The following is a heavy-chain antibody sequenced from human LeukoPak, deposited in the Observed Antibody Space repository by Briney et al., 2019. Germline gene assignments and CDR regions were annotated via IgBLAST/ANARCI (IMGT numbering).Heavy chain of an antibody. V-gene: IGHV4-39*07. CDR2: IYYSGNT. D-gene: IGHD3-3*01. Sequence: SETLSLTCTVSGSSVSSDTHYWGWIRQPPGKGLEWIGSIYYSGNTDYNPSLKSRVTISVETSKNQFSLKLSSVTAADTAVYYCARSGLWYYDFWSGYSYFDYWGQGILVTVSS. J-gene: IGHJ4*02. CDR3: ARSGLWYYDFWSGYSYFDY. CDR1: GSSVSSDTHY.